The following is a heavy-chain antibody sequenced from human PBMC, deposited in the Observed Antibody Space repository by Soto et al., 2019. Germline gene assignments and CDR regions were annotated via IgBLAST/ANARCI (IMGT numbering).Heavy chain of an antibody. CDR1: GGTFSSLA. V-gene: IGHV1-69*06. CDR3: ARSPGVFDY. J-gene: IGHJ4*02. D-gene: IGHD3-10*01. CDR2: LVPVFGTA. Sequence: VQLVQSGAEVKKPGSSVKVSCKASGGTFSSLAISWVRQAPGQGLEWMGGLVPVFGTANYAQKFQGRVTITPDTSTSTSYMELGSLRSEDTAVYYCARSPGVFDYWGQGTLVTVSS.